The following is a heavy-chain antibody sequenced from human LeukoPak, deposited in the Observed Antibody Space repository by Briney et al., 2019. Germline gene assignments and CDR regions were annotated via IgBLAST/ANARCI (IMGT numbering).Heavy chain of an antibody. CDR1: GFTFSNAW. CDR3: ARHLSGVTGYTYGRGIDY. V-gene: IGHV3-7*01. D-gene: IGHD5-18*01. Sequence: GGSLRLSCAASGFTFSNAWMSWVRQAPGKGLEWVANIKKDGSEKYYVDSVKGRFTISRDSAKTSLYLQMISLRAEDTAVYYCARHLSGVTGYTYGRGIDYWGQGTLVTVSS. J-gene: IGHJ4*02. CDR2: IKKDGSEK.